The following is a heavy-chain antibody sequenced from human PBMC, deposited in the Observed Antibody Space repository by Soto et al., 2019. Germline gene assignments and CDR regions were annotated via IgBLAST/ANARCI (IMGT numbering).Heavy chain of an antibody. CDR1: GYGFTSYW. J-gene: IGHJ4*02. Sequence: GESLKISCKGSGYGFTSYWISWVRQMPGKGLEWMGRIDPSDSYTNYSPSFQGHVTISADKSISTAYLQWSSLKASDTAMYYCAASSSSWYRNYFDYWGQGTLVTVSS. CDR2: IDPSDSYT. V-gene: IGHV5-10-1*01. CDR3: AASSSSWYRNYFDY. D-gene: IGHD6-13*01.